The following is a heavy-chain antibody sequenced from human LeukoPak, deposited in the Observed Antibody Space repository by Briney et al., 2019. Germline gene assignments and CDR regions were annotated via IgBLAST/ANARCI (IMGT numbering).Heavy chain of an antibody. CDR3: ARPYGGNSDDAFDI. Sequence: PSETLSLTCTVSGGSISSGGYYWSWIRQPPGKGLEWIGYIYHSGSTYYNPSLKSRVTISVDTSKNQFSLKLSSVTAADTAVYYCARPYGGNSDDAFDIWGQGTMVTVTS. D-gene: IGHD4-23*01. CDR1: GGSISSGGYY. J-gene: IGHJ3*02. CDR2: IYHSGST. V-gene: IGHV4-30-2*01.